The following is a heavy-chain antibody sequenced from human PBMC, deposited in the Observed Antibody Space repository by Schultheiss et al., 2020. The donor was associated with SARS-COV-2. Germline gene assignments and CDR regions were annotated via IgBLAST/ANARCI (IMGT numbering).Heavy chain of an antibody. Sequence: SETLSLTCTVSGGSISSGGYYWSWIRQPPGKGLEWIGYIYYSGSTNYNPSLKSRVTISVDTSKNQFSLKLSSVTAADTAVYYCARGALHHWFDPWGQGTLVTVSS. D-gene: IGHD4-11*01. CDR1: GGSISSGGYY. CDR2: IYYSGST. CDR3: ARGALHHWFDP. V-gene: IGHV4-61*08. J-gene: IGHJ5*02.